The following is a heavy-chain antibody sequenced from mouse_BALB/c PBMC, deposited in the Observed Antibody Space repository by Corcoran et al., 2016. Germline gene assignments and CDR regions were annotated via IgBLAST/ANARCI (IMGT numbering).Heavy chain of an antibody. CDR3: ANWDWYFDV. D-gene: IGHD4-1*01. CDR2: IDPANGTP. CDR1: GFNIKDTY. V-gene: IGHV14-3*02. Sequence: DQLQQAGEELMQPGASVKLSCTVSGFNIKDTYMHWVKQRPEQVLERNGRIDPANGTPNYEPKFKGKATITADTSSNTAYLQLSSLKSEDTAVYYCANWDWYFDVWGAGTTVTVSS. J-gene: IGHJ1*01.